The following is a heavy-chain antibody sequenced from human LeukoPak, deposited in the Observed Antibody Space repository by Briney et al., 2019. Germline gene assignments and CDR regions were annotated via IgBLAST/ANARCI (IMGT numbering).Heavy chain of an antibody. CDR3: ARVLREMATLTFDY. Sequence: GGSLRLSCAASGFTFGSYSMDWVRQAPGKGLEWVSVIYSGGSTYYADSVKGRFTISRDNSKNTLYLQMNSLRAEDTAVYYCARVLREMATLTFDYWGQGTLVTVSS. V-gene: IGHV3-53*01. CDR1: GFTFGSYS. J-gene: IGHJ4*02. D-gene: IGHD5-24*01. CDR2: IYSGGST.